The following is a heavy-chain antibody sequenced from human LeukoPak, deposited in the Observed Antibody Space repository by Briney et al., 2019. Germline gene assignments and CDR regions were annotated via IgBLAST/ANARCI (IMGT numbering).Heavy chain of an antibody. CDR1: GASFNDNY. D-gene: IGHD2-15*01. CDR2: IYTDGST. J-gene: IGHJ4*02. V-gene: IGHV4-4*07. Sequence: SETLSLTCTVSGASFNDNYWSWSRQPAGKTLEWIGRIYTDGSTNYNPSLKSRVAISVDTSTNQFSLFLRSVTAADTAIYYCTIGSSSGSLAYWGQGTLVTVSS. CDR3: TIGSSSGSLAY.